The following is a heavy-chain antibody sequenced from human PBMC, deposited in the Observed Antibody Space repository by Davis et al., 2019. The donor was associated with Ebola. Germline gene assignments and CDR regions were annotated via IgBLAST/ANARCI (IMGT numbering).Heavy chain of an antibody. Sequence: PGGSLRLSCAASGFTFSSYSMNWVRQAPGKGLEWVSSISSSSSYIYYADSVKGRFTISRDNAKNSLYLQMNSLRAEDTAVYYCARDHHSGSNEGGFIDYYYYYMDVWGKGTTVTVSS. CDR3: ARDHHSGSNEGGFIDYYYYYMDV. CDR1: GFTFSSYS. D-gene: IGHD1-26*01. J-gene: IGHJ6*03. CDR2: ISSSSSYI. V-gene: IGHV3-21*01.